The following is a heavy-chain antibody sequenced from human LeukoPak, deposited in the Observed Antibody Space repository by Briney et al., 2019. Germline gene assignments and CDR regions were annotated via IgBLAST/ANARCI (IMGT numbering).Heavy chain of an antibody. J-gene: IGHJ6*03. D-gene: IGHD6-6*01. CDR3: ARDRHVPGLYYYYMDV. CDR2: ISSSSATI. Sequence: GGSLRLSCEGSGFSFSAYNMNWVRQAPGRGLESISYISSSSATIFYADSVKGRFAISRDNAKNSLYLQMNSLRPEDTAVYFCARDRHVPGLYYYYMDVWGKGTTVTVSS. CDR1: GFSFSAYN. V-gene: IGHV3-48*01.